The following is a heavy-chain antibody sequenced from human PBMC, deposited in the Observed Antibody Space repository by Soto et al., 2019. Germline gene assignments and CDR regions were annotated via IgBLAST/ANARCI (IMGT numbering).Heavy chain of an antibody. CDR3: AKDKRKYYYDSSGLFDY. D-gene: IGHD3-22*01. J-gene: IGHJ4*02. V-gene: IGHV3-23*01. CDR2: ISGSGGST. CDR1: GFTFSSYA. Sequence: GSLRLSCAASGFTFSSYAMSWVRQAPGKGLEWVSAISGSGGSTYYADSVKGRFTISRDNSKNTLYLQMNSLRAEDTAVYYCAKDKRKYYYDSSGLFDYWGQGTLVTVSS.